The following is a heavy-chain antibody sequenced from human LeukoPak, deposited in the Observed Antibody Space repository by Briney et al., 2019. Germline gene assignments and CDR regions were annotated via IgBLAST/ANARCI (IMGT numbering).Heavy chain of an antibody. D-gene: IGHD5-12*01. J-gene: IGHJ6*02. V-gene: IGHV4-59*01. CDR1: GGSISSYY. Sequence: PSETLSLTCTVSGGSISSYYWSWIRQPPGKGLERIGYIYYSGSTNYNPPLKSRVTISVDTSKNQFSLKLSSVTAADTAVYYCARTVEIDYFYGMDVWGQGTTVTVSS. CDR2: IYYSGST. CDR3: ARTVEIDYFYGMDV.